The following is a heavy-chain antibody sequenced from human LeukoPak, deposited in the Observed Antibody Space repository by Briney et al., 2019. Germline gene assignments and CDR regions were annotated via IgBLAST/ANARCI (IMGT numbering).Heavy chain of an antibody. Sequence: SETLSLTCAVYGGSFSGYYWSWIRQPPGKGLEWIGEINHSGSTNYNPSLKSRVTISVDTSKNQFSLKLSSVTAADTAVYYCERGYLSSSSAYFDFWGQGTLVTVSA. J-gene: IGHJ4*02. V-gene: IGHV4-34*01. D-gene: IGHD6-6*01. CDR2: INHSGST. CDR3: ERGYLSSSSAYFDF. CDR1: GGSFSGYY.